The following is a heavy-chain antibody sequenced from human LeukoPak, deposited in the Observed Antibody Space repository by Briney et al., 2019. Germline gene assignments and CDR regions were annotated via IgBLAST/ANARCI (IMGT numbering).Heavy chain of an antibody. J-gene: IGHJ4*02. D-gene: IGHD1-26*01. CDR3: ARPPGVGATSFDY. V-gene: IGHV5-51*01. Sequence: GESLKISCKGSGYSFSNYWIAWVRRMPGKGLEWMGIIFPADSDTRYSPSLQGQVTISVDKSINTAYLQWSSLKASDSVMYYCARPPGVGATSFDYWGQGTLVTVSS. CDR2: IFPADSDT. CDR1: GYSFSNYW.